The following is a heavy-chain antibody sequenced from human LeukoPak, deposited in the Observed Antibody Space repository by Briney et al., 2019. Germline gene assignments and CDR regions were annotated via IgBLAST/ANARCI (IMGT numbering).Heavy chain of an antibody. J-gene: IGHJ4*02. V-gene: IGHV3-23*01. Sequence: GGSLRLSCAASGFTFSSYAMSWVRQAPGKGLEWVSAISGGGGSTYYADSVRGRFTVSRDNSRNTLYLQMNSLRADDTAIYYCARAQGYFDLWGQETLVSVSS. CDR3: ARAQGYFDL. CDR1: GFTFSSYA. CDR2: ISGGGGST.